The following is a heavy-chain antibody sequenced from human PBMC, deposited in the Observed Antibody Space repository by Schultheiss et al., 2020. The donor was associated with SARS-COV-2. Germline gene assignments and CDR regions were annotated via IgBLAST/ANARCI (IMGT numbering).Heavy chain of an antibody. J-gene: IGHJ6*02. V-gene: IGHV4-39*07. D-gene: IGHD4-17*01. CDR2: IYHSGST. CDR1: GGSVSSGSYY. CDR3: ARDYGAADV. Sequence: SETLSLTCTVSGGSVSSGSYYWSWIRQPPGKGLEWIGTIYHSGSTYYNPSLKSRVTISVDTSKNQFSLKLTSVTPEDTAVYYCARDYGAADVWGQGTTVTVSS.